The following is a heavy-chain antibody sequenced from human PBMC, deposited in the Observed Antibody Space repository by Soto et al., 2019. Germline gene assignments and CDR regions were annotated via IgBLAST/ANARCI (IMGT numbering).Heavy chain of an antibody. CDR3: ARVWYYYDSSGYWSYGMDV. Sequence: SETLSLTCTVSGGSISSGGYYWSWIRQHPGKGLEWIGYIYYSGSTYYNPSLKSRVTISVDTSKNQLSLKLSSVTAADTAVYYCARVWYYYDSSGYWSYGMDVWGQGTTVT. CDR1: GGSISSGGYY. D-gene: IGHD3-22*01. J-gene: IGHJ6*02. V-gene: IGHV4-31*03. CDR2: IYYSGST.